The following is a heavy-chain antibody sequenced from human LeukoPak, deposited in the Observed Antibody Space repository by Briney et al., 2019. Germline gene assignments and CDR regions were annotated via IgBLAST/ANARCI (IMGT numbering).Heavy chain of an antibody. D-gene: IGHD5-18*01. CDR2: IKLDGSEK. Sequence: PGGSLRLSCVASGFTFGKYWMSWVRQAPGKGLEWVANIKLDGSEKNYVDSVKGRFTISRDNTKNSLYLQMNSLRAEDTAVYYCAREYSYGYATDYWGQGTLVTVSS. CDR3: AREYSYGYATDY. V-gene: IGHV3-7*03. CDR1: GFTFGKYW. J-gene: IGHJ4*02.